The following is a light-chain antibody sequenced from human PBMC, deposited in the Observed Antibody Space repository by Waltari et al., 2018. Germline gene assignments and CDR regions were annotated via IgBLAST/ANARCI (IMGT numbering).Light chain of an antibody. Sequence: DIQMTQSPSTLSASVCDRVTITCRASQSISSWLAWYQQKPGKAPKLLIYDASSLESGVPSRFSGSGSGTEFTLTISSLQPDDFATYYCQQYNSYSTLTFGGGTKVEIK. CDR2: DAS. J-gene: IGKJ4*01. CDR3: QQYNSYSTLT. CDR1: QSISSW. V-gene: IGKV1-5*01.